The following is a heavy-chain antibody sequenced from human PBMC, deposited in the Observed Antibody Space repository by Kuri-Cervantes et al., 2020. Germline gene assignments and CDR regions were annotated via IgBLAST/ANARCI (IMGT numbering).Heavy chain of an antibody. V-gene: IGHV1-18*01. CDR2: ISAYNGDT. D-gene: IGHD3-22*01. CDR1: GYTFTSYG. CDR3: ARHYYDSSGYYYGPYFQH. Sequence: ASVKVSCKASGYTFTSYGISWVRQAPGQGLEWMGWISAYNGDTNYAQKLQGRVTMTTDTSTSTAYMELRSLRSDDTAVYYCARHYYDSSGYYYGPYFQHWGQGTLVTVSS. J-gene: IGHJ1*01.